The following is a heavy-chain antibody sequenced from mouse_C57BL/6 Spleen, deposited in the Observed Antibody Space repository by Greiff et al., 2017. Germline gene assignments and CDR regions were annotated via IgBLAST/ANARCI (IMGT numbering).Heavy chain of an antibody. J-gene: IGHJ4*01. CDR1: GYTFTSYW. V-gene: IGHV1-64*01. CDR2: IHPNSGST. D-gene: IGHD1-1*01. CDR3: VRFTTVVATGAMDY. Sequence: QVQLQQPGAELVKPGASVKLSCKASGYTFTSYWMHWVKQRPGQGLEWIGMIHPNSGSTNYNEKFKSKATLTVDKSSSTAYMQLSSLTSEDSAVYYCVRFTTVVATGAMDYWGQGTSVTVSS.